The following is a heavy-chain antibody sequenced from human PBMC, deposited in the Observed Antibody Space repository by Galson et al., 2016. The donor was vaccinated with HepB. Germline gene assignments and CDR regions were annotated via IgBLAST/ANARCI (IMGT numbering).Heavy chain of an antibody. CDR2: ISGSGDST. Sequence: SLRLSCAASGFTFSSYAMSWVRQAPGKGLEWVSTISGSGDSTYYADSVKGRFIISRDNSKNTLYLQMNSLRAEDTALYYRAKDKYSGWTQDYHYYYGMDVWGQGTTVTVSS. D-gene: IGHD2/OR15-2a*01. J-gene: IGHJ6*02. CDR3: AKDKYSGWTQDYHYYYGMDV. CDR1: GFTFSSYA. V-gene: IGHV3-23*01.